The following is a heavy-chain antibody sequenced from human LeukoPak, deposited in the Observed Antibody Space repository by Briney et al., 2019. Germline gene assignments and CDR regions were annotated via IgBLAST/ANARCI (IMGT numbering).Heavy chain of an antibody. CDR2: ISYDGSNK. V-gene: IGHV3-30*18. CDR1: GFTFSSYG. CDR3: AKRYSSGLSDAFDI. Sequence: GGSLRLSCAASGFTFSSYGMHWVRQAPGKGLEWVAVISYDGSNKYYADSVKGRFTISRDNSKNTLYLQMNSLRAEDTAVYYCAKRYSSGLSDAFDIWGQGTMVTVSS. D-gene: IGHD6-19*01. J-gene: IGHJ3*02.